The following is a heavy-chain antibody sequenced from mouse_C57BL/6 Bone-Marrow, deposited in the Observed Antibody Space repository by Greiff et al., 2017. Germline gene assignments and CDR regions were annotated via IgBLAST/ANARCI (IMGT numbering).Heavy chain of an antibody. V-gene: IGHV1-80*01. J-gene: IGHJ3*01. Sequence: VHLVESGAELVKPGASVKISCKASGYAFSSYWMNWVKQRPGKGLEWIGQIYPGDGDTNYNGKFKGKATLTADKSSSTAYMQLSSLTSEDSAVYFCARFGGKLPTDYWGQGTLVTVSA. CDR1: GYAFSSYW. CDR3: ARFGGKLPTDY. CDR2: IYPGDGDT. D-gene: IGHD6-1*01.